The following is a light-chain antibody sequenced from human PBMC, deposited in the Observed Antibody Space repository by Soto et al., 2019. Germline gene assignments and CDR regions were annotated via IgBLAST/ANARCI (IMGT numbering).Light chain of an antibody. J-gene: IGKJ1*01. Sequence: DIQMTQSPSSLSASVGDRVTITCRSSQSISSYLNWYQQKPGKAPKLLIYAASSLQSGVPSRFSSSGSETDFTLTISSLQPEDFATYYCQQSYSTPPETFGQGTKVEIK. CDR3: QQSYSTPPET. CDR1: QSISSY. V-gene: IGKV1-39*01. CDR2: AAS.